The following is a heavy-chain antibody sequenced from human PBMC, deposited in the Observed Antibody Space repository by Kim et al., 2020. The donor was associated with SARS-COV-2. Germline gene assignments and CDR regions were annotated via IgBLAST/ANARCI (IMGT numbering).Heavy chain of an antibody. Sequence: SVKVSCKASGGTFSSYAISWVRQAPGQGLEWMGGIIPIFGTANYAQKFQGRVTITADESTSTAYMELSSLRSEDTAVYYCAREVSNTEYYDSSGYPRAEYFQHWGQGTLVTVSS. CDR2: IIPIFGTA. D-gene: IGHD3-22*01. J-gene: IGHJ1*01. CDR1: GGTFSSYA. V-gene: IGHV1-69*13. CDR3: AREVSNTEYYDSSGYPRAEYFQH.